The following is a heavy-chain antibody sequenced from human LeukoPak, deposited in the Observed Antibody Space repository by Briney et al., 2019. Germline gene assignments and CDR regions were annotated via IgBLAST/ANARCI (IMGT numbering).Heavy chain of an antibody. D-gene: IGHD6-13*01. CDR1: GYTFTSYY. CDR3: ARDRSIAAAGINWHFDL. V-gene: IGHV1-46*01. J-gene: IGHJ2*01. Sequence: ASVKVSCKASGYTFTSYYMHWVRQAPGQGLEWMGIINPSGGSTGYAQKFQGRVTMTRDTSTSTVYMELSSLRPEDTAVYYCARDRSIAAAGINWHFDLWGRGTLVTVSS. CDR2: INPSGGST.